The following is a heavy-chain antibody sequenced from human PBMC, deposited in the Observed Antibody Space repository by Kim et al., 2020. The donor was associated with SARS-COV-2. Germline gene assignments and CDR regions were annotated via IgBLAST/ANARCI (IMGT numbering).Heavy chain of an antibody. Sequence: SETLSLTCTVPGGSMSSYYWTWIRQPPGKGLEWIGYIYYTGTTKYNSSLKSRVTMSVDTAKNQFSLSLTSVTTADTAVYFCAGASRYFDVWGRGTLVAV. CDR3: AGASRYFDV. CDR1: GGSMSSYY. V-gene: IGHV4-59*01. J-gene: IGHJ2*01. CDR2: IYYTGTT.